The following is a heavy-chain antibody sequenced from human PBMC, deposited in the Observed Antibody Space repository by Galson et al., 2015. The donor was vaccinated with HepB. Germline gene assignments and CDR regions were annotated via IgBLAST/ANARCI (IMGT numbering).Heavy chain of an antibody. CDR3: ASAPGSRYVMGWYFDL. J-gene: IGHJ2*01. D-gene: IGHD5-12*01. CDR1: GYTFTSYD. V-gene: IGHV1-8*01. Sequence: SVKVSCKASGYTFTSYDINWVRQATGQGLEWMGWMNPNSGNTGYAQKFQGRVTMTRNTSISTAYMELSSLRSEDTAVYYCASAPGSRYVMGWYFDLWGRGTLVTISS. CDR2: MNPNSGNT.